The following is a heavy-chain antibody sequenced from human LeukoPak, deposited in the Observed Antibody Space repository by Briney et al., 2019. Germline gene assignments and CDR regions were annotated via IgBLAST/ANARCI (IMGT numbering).Heavy chain of an antibody. CDR1: GGTFSSYA. CDR3: AGVWSPPYTSSWPDYFDY. CDR2: IIPIFGTA. D-gene: IGHD6-13*01. Sequence: ASVKVSCKASGGTFSSYAISWVRQAPGQGLEWMGGIIPIFGTANYAQKFQGRVTITADKSTSTAYMELSSLRSEDTAVYYCAGVWSPPYTSSWPDYFDYWGQGTLVTVSS. V-gene: IGHV1-69*06. J-gene: IGHJ4*02.